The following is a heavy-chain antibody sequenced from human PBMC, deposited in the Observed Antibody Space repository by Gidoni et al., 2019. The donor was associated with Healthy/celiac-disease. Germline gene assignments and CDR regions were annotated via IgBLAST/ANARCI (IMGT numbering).Heavy chain of an antibody. Sequence: EVQLVESGGGLIQPGGSLRLSCAASGFPVSSNYMSWLRQAPGKGLEWVSVIYRGGSTYYADSVKGRFTISRDNSKNTLYLQMNSLRAEDTAVYYCARVPPRELSFNWYCDLWGRGTLVTVSS. CDR3: ARVPPRELSFNWYCDL. CDR1: GFPVSSNY. J-gene: IGHJ2*01. V-gene: IGHV3-53*01. CDR2: IYRGGST. D-gene: IGHD3-10*01.